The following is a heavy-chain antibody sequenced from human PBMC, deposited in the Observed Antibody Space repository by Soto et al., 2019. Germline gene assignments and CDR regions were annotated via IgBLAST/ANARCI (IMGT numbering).Heavy chain of an antibody. D-gene: IGHD4-4*01. CDR3: AKARGTTVTTPPPWFDP. V-gene: IGHV3-23*01. CDR2: ISGSGGST. CDR1: GFTFSSYA. Sequence: GGSLRLSCAASGFTFSSYAMSWVLQAPGKGLEWVSAISGSGGSTYYADSVKGRFTISRDNSKNTLYLQMNSLRAEDTAVYYCAKARGTTVTTPPPWFDPWGQGTLVTVSS. J-gene: IGHJ5*02.